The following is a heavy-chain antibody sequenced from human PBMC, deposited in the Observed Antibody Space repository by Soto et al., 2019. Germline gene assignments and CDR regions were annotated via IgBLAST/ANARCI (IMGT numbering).Heavy chain of an antibody. CDR1: GYTFTSQW. Sequence: GESLKISCKGSGYTFTSQWIGWVRQMPGKGLECVGIIYPGDSDTRYSPSFLGQVTISADKSISTAYLQWSSLKASDTAMYYCARVSGVAFDYWGQGTLVTVSS. J-gene: IGHJ4*02. CDR3: ARVSGVAFDY. V-gene: IGHV5-51*01. D-gene: IGHD2-15*01. CDR2: IYPGDSDT.